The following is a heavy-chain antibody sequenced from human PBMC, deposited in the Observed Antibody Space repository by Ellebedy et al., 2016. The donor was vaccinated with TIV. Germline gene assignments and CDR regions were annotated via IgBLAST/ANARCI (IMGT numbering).Heavy chain of an antibody. D-gene: IGHD3-22*01. CDR3: ARQPTKTYYYDSSGYYSPGELDY. V-gene: IGHV4-39*01. J-gene: IGHJ4*02. CDR2: IYYSGST. CDR1: GGSISSGGYY. Sequence: MPSETLSLTCTVSGGSISSGGYYWSWIRQHPGKGLEWIGYIYYSGSTYYNPSLKSRVTISVDTSKNQFSLKLSSVTAADTAVYYCARQPTKTYYYDSSGYYSPGELDYWGQGTLVTVSS.